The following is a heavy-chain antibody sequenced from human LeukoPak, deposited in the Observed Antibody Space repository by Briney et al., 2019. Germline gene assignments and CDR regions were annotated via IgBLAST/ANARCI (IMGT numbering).Heavy chain of an antibody. CDR1: GYTFTGYY. D-gene: IGHD5-18*01. CDR2: INPNSGGT. Sequence: GASVKVSCKASGYTFTGYYMHWVRQAPGQGLEWMGWINPNSGGTNYAQKFQGRVTMTRDTSINTAYMELTSLTSDDTAVYYCARESAGVGYIYGYFYWGQGTLVTASS. CDR3: ARESAGVGYIYGYFY. V-gene: IGHV1-2*02. J-gene: IGHJ4*02.